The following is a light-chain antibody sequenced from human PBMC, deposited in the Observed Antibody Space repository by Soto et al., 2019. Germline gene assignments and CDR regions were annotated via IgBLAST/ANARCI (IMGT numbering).Light chain of an antibody. CDR1: QGISSY. J-gene: IGKJ4*01. CDR2: AAS. V-gene: IGKV1-9*01. CDR3: QQLNSYPVT. Sequence: IPLTQSPSSLSASVGDRVTITCRASQGISSYLAWYQQKPGKAPKLLIYAASTLQSGVPSRFSGSGSGTDFTLTISSLQAEDFATYYCQQLNSYPVTFGGGTKVEIK.